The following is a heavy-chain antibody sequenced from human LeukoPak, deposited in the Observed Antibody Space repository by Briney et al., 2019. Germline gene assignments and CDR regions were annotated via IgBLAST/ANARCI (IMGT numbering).Heavy chain of an antibody. CDR2: ISYDGSNK. D-gene: IGHD2-21*02. Sequence: GSLRLSCAASGFTFSSYAMHWVRQAPGKGLEWVAVISYDGSNKYYADSVKGRFTISRDNSKNTLYLQMNSLRAEDTAVYYCARSCGGDCYSNAEYFQHWGQGTLVTVSS. CDR1: GFTFSSYA. V-gene: IGHV3-30*04. CDR3: ARSCGGDCYSNAEYFQH. J-gene: IGHJ1*01.